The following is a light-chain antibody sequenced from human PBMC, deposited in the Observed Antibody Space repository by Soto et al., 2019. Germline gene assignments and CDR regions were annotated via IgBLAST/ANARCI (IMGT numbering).Light chain of an antibody. CDR1: SSNIGAGYD. Sequence: TVTISCTGSSSNIGAGYDVHWYQQLPGTAPKLLIYGNKNRPPGVPDRFSGSRSDTSASLAITGLQADDEADYYCQSYDTGLSGSRVFGSGTKVTVL. V-gene: IGLV1-40*01. CDR2: GNK. CDR3: QSYDTGLSGSRV. J-gene: IGLJ1*01.